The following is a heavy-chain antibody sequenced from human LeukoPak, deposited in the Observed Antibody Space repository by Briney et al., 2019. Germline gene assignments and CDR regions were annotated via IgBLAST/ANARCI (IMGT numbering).Heavy chain of an antibody. CDR2: ISSNGGRT. CDR1: GFTFRSYG. D-gene: IGHD3-22*01. Sequence: PGGSLRLSCAASGFTFRSYGMHWVRQAPGKGLEYVSAISSNGGRTYYANSVKGRFTISSDNSRNTLYLQMGSLRAEDMAVYYCATYYYDSGGFHFHHWGQGTLVTVSS. J-gene: IGHJ1*01. V-gene: IGHV3-64*01. CDR3: ATYYYDSGGFHFHH.